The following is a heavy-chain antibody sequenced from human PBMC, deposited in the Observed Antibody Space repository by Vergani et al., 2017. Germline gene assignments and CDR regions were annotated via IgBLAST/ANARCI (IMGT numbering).Heavy chain of an antibody. CDR3: AKDPKRGDLGYGGYYYYGMDV. D-gene: IGHD4-23*01. Sequence: EVQLLESGGGLVQPGGSLRLSCAASGFTFSSYAMSWVRQAPGKGLEWVSAISGSGGSTYYADSVKGRFTISRDNSKNTLYLQMNSLRAEDTAVYYCAKDPKRGDLGYGGYYYYGMDVWGQGTTVTVSS. J-gene: IGHJ6*02. V-gene: IGHV3-23*01. CDR1: GFTFSSYA. CDR2: ISGSGGST.